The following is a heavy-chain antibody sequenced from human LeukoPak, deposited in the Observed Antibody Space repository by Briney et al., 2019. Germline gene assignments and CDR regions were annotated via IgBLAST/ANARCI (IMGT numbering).Heavy chain of an antibody. Sequence: PSETLSLTCTVSGGSISSGSYYWSWIRQPAGKGLEWIGRIYTSGSTNYNPSLKSRVTMSVDTSKNQFSLKLSSVTAADTAVYYCAGYCGGDCPHDAFDIWGQGTMVTVSS. D-gene: IGHD2-21*02. CDR2: IYTSGST. J-gene: IGHJ3*02. CDR3: AGYCGGDCPHDAFDI. V-gene: IGHV4-61*02. CDR1: GGSISSGSYY.